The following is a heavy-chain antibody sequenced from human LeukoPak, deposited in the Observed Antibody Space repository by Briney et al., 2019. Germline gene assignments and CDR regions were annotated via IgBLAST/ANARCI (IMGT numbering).Heavy chain of an antibody. CDR2: IYYSGST. J-gene: IGHJ6*03. CDR3: ARDPGDPNYYYMDV. Sequence: PSQTLSLTCAVSGGSISSGGYSWSWIRQPPGKGLEWIGYIYYSGSTYYNPSLKSRVTISVDTSKNQFSLKLSSVTAADTAVYYCARDPGDPNYYYMDVWGKGTTVTVSS. CDR1: GGSISSGGYS. D-gene: IGHD3-16*01. V-gene: IGHV4-30-4*07.